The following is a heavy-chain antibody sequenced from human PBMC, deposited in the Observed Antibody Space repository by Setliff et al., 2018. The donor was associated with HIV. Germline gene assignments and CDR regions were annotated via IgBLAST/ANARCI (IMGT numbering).Heavy chain of an antibody. V-gene: IGHV5-51*01. Sequence: GESLKISCKASGYSFTSRWIGWVRQMPGKGLEWMGIIYPDDSDTRYSPSFQGQVTISADKSINTAYVQWSSLKASDTAMYYCARRPYDSGWSYFFDYWGQGTLVTVSS. J-gene: IGHJ4*01. D-gene: IGHD6-19*01. CDR2: IYPDDSDT. CDR1: GYSFTSRW. CDR3: ARRPYDSGWSYFFDY.